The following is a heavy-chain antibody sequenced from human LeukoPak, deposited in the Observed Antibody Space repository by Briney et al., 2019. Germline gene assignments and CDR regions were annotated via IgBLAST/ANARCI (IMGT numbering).Heavy chain of an antibody. CDR2: IYYSGST. J-gene: IGHJ4*02. D-gene: IGHD5-18*01. CDR1: GGSISSYY. V-gene: IGHV4-59*12. CDR3: ARVTSGGYARVFDH. Sequence: PSETLSLTCTVSGGSISSYYWSWIRQPPGKGLEWIGYIYYSGSTNYNPSLKSRVTISVDTSKNQFSLKLSSVTAADTAVYFCARVTSGGYARVFDHWGQGTLVTVSS.